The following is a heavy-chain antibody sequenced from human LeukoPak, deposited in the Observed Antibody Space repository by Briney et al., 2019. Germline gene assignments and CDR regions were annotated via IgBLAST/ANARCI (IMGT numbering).Heavy chain of an antibody. J-gene: IGHJ6*04. V-gene: IGHV4-31*03. CDR2: IYYSGST. CDR1: GGSFSSGGYY. CDR3: ARDRYDILTGYVYGMDV. D-gene: IGHD3-9*01. Sequence: SQTLSLTCTVSGGSFSSGGYYWSWIRQHPGKGLEWIGYIYYSGSTYYNPSLKSRVTISVDTSKNQFSLKLSSVTAADTAVYYCARDRYDILTGYVYGMDVWGKGTTVTVSS.